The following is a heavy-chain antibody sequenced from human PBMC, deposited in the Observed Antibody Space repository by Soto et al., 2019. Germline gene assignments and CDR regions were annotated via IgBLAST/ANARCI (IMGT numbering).Heavy chain of an antibody. Sequence: EVQLLESGGDLVQPGRSLRLSCAASGFTFSGYAMSWVRQAPGKGLEWVSVIHGGGNSAYYADSVKGRFTISRDNSKNTLYLQMSSLRGEDTAVYYCAKNMGRVTTSWHFDYWGQVTLVTVSS. CDR3: AKNMGRVTTSWHFDY. CDR1: GFTFSGYA. CDR2: IHGGGNSA. D-gene: IGHD4-17*01. J-gene: IGHJ4*02. V-gene: IGHV3-23*01.